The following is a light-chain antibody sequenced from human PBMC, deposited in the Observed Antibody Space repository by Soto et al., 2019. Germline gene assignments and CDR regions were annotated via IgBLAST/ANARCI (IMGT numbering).Light chain of an antibody. CDR3: QQRYNWPLT. V-gene: IGKV3-11*01. J-gene: IGKJ1*01. CDR1: QTLSTY. CDR2: DAS. Sequence: EIVLTQSPATLSLSPGDRATLSCRASQTLSTYVAWYQQKPGQAPRLLIYDASNRATGIPARFSGSGSGAVFTLTISSLEPEDFAVYYCQQRYNWPLTFGQGTKVEI.